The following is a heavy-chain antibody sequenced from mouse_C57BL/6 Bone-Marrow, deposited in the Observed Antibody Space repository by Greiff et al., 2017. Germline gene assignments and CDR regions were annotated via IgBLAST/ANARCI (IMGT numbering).Heavy chain of an antibody. CDR1: GFTFSSYG. D-gene: IGHD2-5*01. Sequence: DVMLVESGGDLVKPGGSLKLSCAASGFTFSSYGMSWVRQTPDKRLEWVATISSGGSYTYYPDSVKGRFTISRDNAKNTLYLQMSSLKSEDTAMYYCARQYNYSNPFAYWGQGTLVTVSA. CDR2: ISSGGSYT. J-gene: IGHJ3*01. V-gene: IGHV5-6*02. CDR3: ARQYNYSNPFAY.